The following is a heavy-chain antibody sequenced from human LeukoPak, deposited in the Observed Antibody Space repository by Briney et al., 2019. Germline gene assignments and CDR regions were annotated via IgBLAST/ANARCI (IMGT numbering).Heavy chain of an antibody. D-gene: IGHD2-15*01. CDR1: GFTFSSYS. V-gene: IGHV3-48*01. J-gene: IGHJ4*02. CDR3: ARTHYSDY. Sequence: GGSLRLSCAASGFTFSSYSMNWVRQAPGKGLEWVSYISSSSSTIYYADSVKGRFTISRDNAKNSLYLQMNSLRAEDTAVYYCARTHYSDYWGQGTLVTVSS. CDR2: ISSSSSTI.